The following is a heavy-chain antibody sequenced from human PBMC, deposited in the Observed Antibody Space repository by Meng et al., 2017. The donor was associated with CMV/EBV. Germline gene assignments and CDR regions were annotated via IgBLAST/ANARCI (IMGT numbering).Heavy chain of an antibody. D-gene: IGHD2-2*01. J-gene: IGHJ4*02. CDR3: ARVGRTSCYDY. CDR2: IYYSGST. Sequence: RLKESGPGLVNPSQTLSLTCTVSGGSISSGDYYWSWIRQPPGKGLEWIGYIYYSGSTYYNPSLKSRATISVDTSKNQFSLKLSSVTAADTAVYYCARVGRTSCYDYWGQGTLVTVSS. V-gene: IGHV4-30-4*08. CDR1: GGSISSGDYY.